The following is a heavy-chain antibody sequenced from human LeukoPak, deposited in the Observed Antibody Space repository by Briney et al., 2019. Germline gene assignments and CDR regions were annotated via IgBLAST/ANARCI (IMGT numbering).Heavy chain of an antibody. V-gene: IGHV1-18*01. J-gene: IGHJ4*02. CDR2: ISAYNGNT. CDR3: ARDLGRKGGY. CDR1: GYTFSNFG. D-gene: IGHD1-14*01. Sequence: ASVKVSCKASGYTFSNFGISWVRQAPGQGLEWMGWISAYNGNTDYAQKLQGRVTMTIDASTSTAYMELRSLRSDDTAVYYCARDLGRKGGYWGQGTLVTVSP.